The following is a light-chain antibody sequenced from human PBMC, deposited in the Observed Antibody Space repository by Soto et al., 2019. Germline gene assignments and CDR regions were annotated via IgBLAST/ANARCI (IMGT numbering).Light chain of an antibody. CDR3: QQYNNWPLT. J-gene: IGKJ5*01. CDR2: GAS. Sequence: EIVMTQSPATLSVSPGERATLSCSATQSVSSFLAWYQQRPGQPPRLLIYGASTRATDIPARFSGSGSGTEFTLTISSLQSEDFAVYYCQQYNNWPLTFGQGTRLGI. V-gene: IGKV3-15*01. CDR1: QSVSSF.